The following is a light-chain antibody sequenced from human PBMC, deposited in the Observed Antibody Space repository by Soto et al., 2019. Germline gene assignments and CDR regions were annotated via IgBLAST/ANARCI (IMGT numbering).Light chain of an antibody. CDR3: QQYFEWPPLT. Sequence: VMTQSPATLSVSPGERATLSCWASETVATNLAWYQQKPGQAPRLLISGASTRAAGISDRFRGSGSGTEFTLTTSSLRSEDYVIYYCQQYFEWPPLTFGQGTKVEI. J-gene: IGKJ1*01. V-gene: IGKV3-15*01. CDR2: GAS. CDR1: ETVATN.